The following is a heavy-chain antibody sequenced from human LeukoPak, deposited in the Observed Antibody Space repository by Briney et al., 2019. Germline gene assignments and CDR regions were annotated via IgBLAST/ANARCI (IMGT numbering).Heavy chain of an antibody. CDR2: IYYSGGGT. V-gene: IGHV4-59*01. CDR1: GGSFSSYY. Sequence: SETLSLTCIVSGGSFSSYYRSWIRQSPGKRLEWIGYIYYSGGGTSYNPSLESRVTLSVDRSKNQFSLKVTSVTAADTAVYYCARLGVGNWFDPWGQGTLVTVSS. D-gene: IGHD3-10*01. CDR3: ARLGVGNWFDP. J-gene: IGHJ5*02.